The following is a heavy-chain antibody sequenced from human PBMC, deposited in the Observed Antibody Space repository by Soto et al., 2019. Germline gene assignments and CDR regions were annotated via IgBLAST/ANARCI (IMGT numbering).Heavy chain of an antibody. V-gene: IGHV3-48*03. Sequence: GGSLRLSCAASGFTFSSYEMNWVRQAPGKGLEWVSYISSSGSTIYYADSVKGRFTISRDNAKNSLYLQMNSLKAEDTAVYYCTTEYSSSGWGEWVLFDIWGQATMVTVSS. CDR2: ISSSGSTI. CDR3: TTEYSSSGWGEWVLFDI. J-gene: IGHJ3*02. D-gene: IGHD6-6*01. CDR1: GFTFSSYE.